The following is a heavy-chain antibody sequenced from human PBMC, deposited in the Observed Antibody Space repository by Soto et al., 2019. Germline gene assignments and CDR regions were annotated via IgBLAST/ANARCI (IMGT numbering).Heavy chain of an antibody. D-gene: IGHD3-9*01. J-gene: IGHJ5*02. CDR2: INPSGGST. CDR1: GYTFTSYY. Sequence: ASVKVSCKASGYTFTSYYMHWARQAPGQGLEWMGIINPSGGSTSYAQKFQGRVTMTRDTSTSTVYMELSSLRSEDTAVYYCVRERNDILTGYYRWFDPWGQGTLVTVSS. CDR3: VRERNDILTGYYRWFDP. V-gene: IGHV1-46*01.